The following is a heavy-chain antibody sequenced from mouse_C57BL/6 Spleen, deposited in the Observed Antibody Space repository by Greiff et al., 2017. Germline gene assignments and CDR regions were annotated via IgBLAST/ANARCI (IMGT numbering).Heavy chain of an antibody. J-gene: IGHJ1*03. CDR3: ARNYGSSYWYFDV. CDR1: GSFITSGYY. D-gene: IGHD1-1*01. CDR2: ISYNGSN. V-gene: IGHV3-6*01. Sequence: EVHLVESGPGLVKPSPSLSLTCSVTGSFITSGYYWNWIRQFPGKKLEWMGYISYNGSNNYTPSPKNRISITSNTSKNQFFLKLNSVTTEDTATYYCARNYGSSYWYFDVWGTATTGTVSS.